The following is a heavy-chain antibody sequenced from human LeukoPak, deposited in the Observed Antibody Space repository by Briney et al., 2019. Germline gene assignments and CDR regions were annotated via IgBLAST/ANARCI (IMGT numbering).Heavy chain of an antibody. CDR1: GGTFSSYA. CDR3: ALTQYCSSTSCHPDYYYYGMDV. CDR2: IIPIFGTA. Sequence: SVKVSCKASGGTFSSYAISWVRQAPGQGLEWMGGIIPIFGTANYAQKFQGRVTITADESTSAAYMELSSLRSEDTAVYYCALTQYCSSTSCHPDYYYYGMDVWGKGTTVTVSS. D-gene: IGHD2-2*01. V-gene: IGHV1-69*13. J-gene: IGHJ6*04.